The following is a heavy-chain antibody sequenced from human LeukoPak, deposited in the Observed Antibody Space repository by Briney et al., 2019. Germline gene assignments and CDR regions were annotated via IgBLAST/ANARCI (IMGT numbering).Heavy chain of an antibody. CDR1: GGSISSSSYY. J-gene: IGHJ6*02. CDR2: IYYSGST. D-gene: IGHD3-22*01. V-gene: IGHV4-39*01. Sequence: SETLSLTCTVSGGSISSSSYYWGWIRQPPGKGLEWIGSIYYSGSTYYNPSLKSRVTISADTSKNQFSLKLSSVTAADTAVYYCAGSTYDSSGSYYYYGMDVWGQGTTVTVSS. CDR3: AGSTYDSSGSYYYYGMDV.